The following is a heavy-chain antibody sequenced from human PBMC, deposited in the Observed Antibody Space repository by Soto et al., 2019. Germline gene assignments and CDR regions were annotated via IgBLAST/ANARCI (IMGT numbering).Heavy chain of an antibody. CDR1: GGAISSSSYF. J-gene: IGHJ4*02. D-gene: IGHD4-17*01. Sequence: QLQLQESGPGLLRPSETLSLTCNVSGGAISSSSYFWAWVRQPPGKTLEWIGHILYSGTTHYNESLKSRVTISVDTSKNQFSLGLNPVTPADTAVYYCARGGGYYGVLFDYWGQGTLVPVSS. CDR3: ARGGGYYGVLFDY. CDR2: ILYSGTT. V-gene: IGHV4-39*01.